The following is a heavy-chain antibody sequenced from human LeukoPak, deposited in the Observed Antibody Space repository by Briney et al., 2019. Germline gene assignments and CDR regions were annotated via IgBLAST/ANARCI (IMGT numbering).Heavy chain of an antibody. CDR1: GYTFTGYY. V-gene: IGHV1-2*02. Sequence: ASVKVSCKASGYTFTGYYMHWVRQAPGQGLEWMGWINPNSGGTNYAQKFQGRVTMTRDTSISTAYMELSRLRSDDTAVYYCAKFPPSRLLSGIDYWGQGTLVTVSS. D-gene: IGHD2-2*01. CDR2: INPNSGGT. J-gene: IGHJ4*02. CDR3: AKFPPSRLLSGIDY.